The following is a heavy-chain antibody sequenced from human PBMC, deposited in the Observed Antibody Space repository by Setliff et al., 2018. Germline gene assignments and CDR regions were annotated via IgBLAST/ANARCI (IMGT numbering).Heavy chain of an antibody. Sequence: PSETLSLTCAVSGYSISSGYYWGWIRQAPGKGLEFIGSIYHGGNIVYNPSLESRVTISADTSKNQFSLTLTSVTAADTAVYYCARAPPPWLQSLGGDYWGQGTLVTVSS. D-gene: IGHD5-12*01. CDR1: GYSISSGYY. J-gene: IGHJ4*02. V-gene: IGHV4-38-2*01. CDR3: ARAPPPWLQSLGGDY. CDR2: IYHGGNI.